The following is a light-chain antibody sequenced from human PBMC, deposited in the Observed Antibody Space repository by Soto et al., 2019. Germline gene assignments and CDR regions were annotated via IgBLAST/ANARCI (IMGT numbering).Light chain of an antibody. J-gene: IGKJ2*01. CDR1: QSISSY. CDR3: QQRSNWPRT. CDR2: DAS. Sequence: DIVLTQSPATLSLSPGERATLSCMASQSISSYLAWYQQQPGQAPRLLIYDASNRATGLPDRFSGSESGTDFTLTISSLEPEDFAVYYCQQRSNWPRTFAQGTKLEIK. V-gene: IGKV3-11*01.